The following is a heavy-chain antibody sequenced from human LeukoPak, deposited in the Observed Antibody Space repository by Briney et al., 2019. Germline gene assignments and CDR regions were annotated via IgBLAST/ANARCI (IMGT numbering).Heavy chain of an antibody. Sequence: GGSLRLSCAASGFTFSSYSMNWVRQAPGKGLERVSYISSSSSTIYYADSVKGRFTISRDNAKNSLYLQMNCLRAEDTAVYYCARSIAAAGTYAFDIWGQGTMVTVSS. CDR3: ARSIAAAGTYAFDI. D-gene: IGHD6-13*01. CDR2: ISSSSSTI. V-gene: IGHV3-48*04. CDR1: GFTFSSYS. J-gene: IGHJ3*02.